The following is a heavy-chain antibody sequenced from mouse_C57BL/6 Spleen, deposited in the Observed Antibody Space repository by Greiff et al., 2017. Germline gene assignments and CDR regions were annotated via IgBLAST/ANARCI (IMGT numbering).Heavy chain of an antibody. CDR3: TIGFYYGQYYFDY. D-gene: IGHD2-1*01. CDR2: IDPETGGT. J-gene: IGHJ2*01. CDR1: GYTFTDYE. V-gene: IGHV1-15*01. Sequence: QVQLQQSGAELVRPGASVTLSCKASGYTFTDYEMHWVKQTPVHGLEWIGAIDPETGGTAYNQKFKGKAILTADKSSSTAYMELRSLTSDDSAVYYCTIGFYYGQYYFDYWGQGTTLTVSS.